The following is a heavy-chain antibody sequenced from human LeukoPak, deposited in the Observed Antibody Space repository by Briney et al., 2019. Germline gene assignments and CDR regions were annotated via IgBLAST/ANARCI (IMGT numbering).Heavy chain of an antibody. D-gene: IGHD3-3*01. CDR2: IYTSGST. V-gene: IGHV4-4*07. CDR3: ARDYDFWSGYYTNWFDP. J-gene: IGHJ5*02. Sequence: PSETLSLTCTVSGGSISSYYWSWIRQPAGKGPEWIGRIYTSGSTNYNPSLKSRVTMSVDTSKNQFSLKLSSVTAADTAVYYCARDYDFWSGYYTNWFDPWGQGTLVTVSS. CDR1: GGSISSYY.